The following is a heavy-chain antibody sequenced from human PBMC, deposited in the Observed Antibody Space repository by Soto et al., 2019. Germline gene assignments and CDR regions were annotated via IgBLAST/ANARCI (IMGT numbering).Heavy chain of an antibody. D-gene: IGHD6-13*01. J-gene: IGHJ4*02. CDR1: GGSISSGGYY. V-gene: IGHV4-31*03. Sequence: TLSLTCTVSGGSISSGGYYWSWIRQHPGKGLEWIGYIYYSGSTYYNPSLKSRVTISVDTSKNQFSLKLSSVTAADTAVYYCARGGLARYSSSEIDYWGQGTLVTVSS. CDR2: IYYSGST. CDR3: ARGGLARYSSSEIDY.